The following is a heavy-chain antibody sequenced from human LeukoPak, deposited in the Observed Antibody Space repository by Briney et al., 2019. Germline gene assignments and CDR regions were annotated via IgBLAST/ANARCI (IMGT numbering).Heavy chain of an antibody. Sequence: PSETLSLTCTVSGYSISSDYYWTWIRQPPGKGLEWIGEIDQSGSTNYNPSLKSRVTILVDTSKNQFSLKLSSVTAADTAVYYCARRKVGTTFYYYYYMDVWGKGTTVTVSS. CDR1: GYSISSDYY. V-gene: IGHV4-38-2*02. CDR2: IDQSGST. CDR3: ARRKVGTTFYYYYYMDV. D-gene: IGHD1-26*01. J-gene: IGHJ6*03.